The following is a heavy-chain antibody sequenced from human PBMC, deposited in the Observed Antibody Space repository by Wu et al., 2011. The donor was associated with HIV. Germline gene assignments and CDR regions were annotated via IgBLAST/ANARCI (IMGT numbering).Heavy chain of an antibody. CDR2: IIPILGTV. V-gene: IGHV1-69*14. CDR3: AIDYGGTPRYYFDY. J-gene: IGHJ4*02. Sequence: QVQLVQSGAEVKKPGSSVKVSCKASGDTFSTYGINWVRQAPGQGLEWMGGIIPILGTVKYAQKFQGRVTITADKSTSTAYMELSSLRSEDTAIYYCAIDYGGTPRYYFDYWGQGTLVTVSP. D-gene: IGHD4-23*01. CDR1: GDTFSTYG.